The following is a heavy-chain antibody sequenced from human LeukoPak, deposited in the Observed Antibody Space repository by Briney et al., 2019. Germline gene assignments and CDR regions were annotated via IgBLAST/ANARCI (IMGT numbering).Heavy chain of an antibody. V-gene: IGHV3-74*01. CDR3: VRDDSSHFDY. CDR2: INRDGSST. CDR1: GFIFRTFW. J-gene: IGHJ4*02. D-gene: IGHD6-13*01. Sequence: PGGSLRLSCAASGFIFRTFWMHWVRQAPGKGLVWVSRINRDGSSTNHADSVKGRFTISRDNAKNTLYLQMNSLRAEDTAVYYCVRDDSSHFDYWGQGALVTVSS.